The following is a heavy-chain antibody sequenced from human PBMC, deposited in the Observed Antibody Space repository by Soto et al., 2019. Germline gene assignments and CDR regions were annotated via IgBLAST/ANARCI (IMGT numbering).Heavy chain of an antibody. V-gene: IGHV3-7*05. J-gene: IGHJ4*02. CDR1: GLIFSSYW. D-gene: IGHD1-26*01. CDR3: AEGASYHDY. Sequence: EVQLVESGGGLVQPGGSLRLSCAASGLIFSSYWMTWVRQAPGKGLEWVANIKHDGSEKYYVDSVKGRFTISRDNAKNSVYLQMNSLRAEDTAAYYCAEGASYHDYWGQGTLVTVFS. CDR2: IKHDGSEK.